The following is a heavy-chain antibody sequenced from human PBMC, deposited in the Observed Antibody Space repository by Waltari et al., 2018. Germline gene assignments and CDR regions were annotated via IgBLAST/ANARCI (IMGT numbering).Heavy chain of an antibody. J-gene: IGHJ3*02. D-gene: IGHD1-26*01. CDR3: AREWELGNAFDI. CDR1: GFTFSSYS. Sequence: EVQLVESGGGLVKPGGSLRLSCAASGFTFSSYSMNWVRQAPGKGLELVSSISSSSSYIYYADSVKGRFTISRDNAKNSLYLQMNSLRAEDTAVYYCAREWELGNAFDIWGQGTMVTVSS. CDR2: ISSSSSYI. V-gene: IGHV3-21*01.